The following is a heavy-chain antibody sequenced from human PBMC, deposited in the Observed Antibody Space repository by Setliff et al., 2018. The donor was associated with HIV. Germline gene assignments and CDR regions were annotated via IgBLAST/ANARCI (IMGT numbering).Heavy chain of an antibody. V-gene: IGHV1-3*01. CDR3: ARNEVYYGSGSYVY. J-gene: IGHJ4*02. Sequence: GASVKVSCKASGYTLTTYAIHWVRQAPGQRLEWMGWINAGNGNTKYSQKFQGRVTITRDTSASTAYMELSSLRSEDTAVYYCARNEVYYGSGSYVYWGQGTLVTVSS. D-gene: IGHD3-10*01. CDR1: GYTLTTYA. CDR2: INAGNGNT.